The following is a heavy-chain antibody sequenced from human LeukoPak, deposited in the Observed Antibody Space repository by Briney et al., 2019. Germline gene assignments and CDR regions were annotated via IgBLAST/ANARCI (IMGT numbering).Heavy chain of an antibody. V-gene: IGHV4-59*01. CDR3: ARDGGIPYYFDF. D-gene: IGHD3-16*01. J-gene: IGHJ4*02. CDR2: IYNSEYT. CDR1: GGSSSGYY. Sequence: PSETLSLTCTVSGGSSSGYYWSWIRQPPGKGLEWIGYIYNSEYTSYNPSLKSRVSILFDTSENQFSLRLTSVTAADTAVYYCARDGGIPYYFDFWGQGTLVTVSS.